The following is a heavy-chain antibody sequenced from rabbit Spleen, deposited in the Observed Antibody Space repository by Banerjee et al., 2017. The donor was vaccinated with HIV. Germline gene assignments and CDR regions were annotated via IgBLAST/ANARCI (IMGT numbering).Heavy chain of an antibody. CDR2: IFTGISGST. CDR1: GLSFSSRFW. J-gene: IGHJ3*01. CDR3: AKRGVSGFAL. Sequence: QSLEESGGGLVKPGGTLTLTCTASGLSFSSRFWISWVRQAPGKGLEWIADIFTGISGSTYYATWVSGRFTISSHNAQNTVDLQMNSLTVADTATYFCAKRGVSGFALWGQGTLVTVS. V-gene: IGHV1S40*01. D-gene: IGHD1-1*01.